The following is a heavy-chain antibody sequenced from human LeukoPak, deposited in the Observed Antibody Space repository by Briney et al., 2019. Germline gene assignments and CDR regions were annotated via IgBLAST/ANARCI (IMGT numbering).Heavy chain of an antibody. J-gene: IGHJ4*02. V-gene: IGHV1-18*01. CDR3: ARDFFHGHCAGLSCFLLDY. CDR2: ISANNGDT. CDR1: GYTFTRYA. D-gene: IGHD2-15*01. Sequence: GASVKVSCKASGYTFTRYAISWVRQASGQGLEWMGWISANNGDTNSAQKFQDRVTMTTDTSTSTAYMELRSLRSDDTAVYYCARDFFHGHCAGLSCFLLDYWGQGSLVTVSS.